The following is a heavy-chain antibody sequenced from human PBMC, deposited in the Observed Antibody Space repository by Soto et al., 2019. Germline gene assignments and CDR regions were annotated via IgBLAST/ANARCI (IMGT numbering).Heavy chain of an antibody. J-gene: IGHJ6*02. V-gene: IGHV1-69*13. Sequence: GASVKVSCKASGGTFSSYAISWVRQAPGQGLEWMGGIIPIFGTANYAQKFQGRVTITADESTSTAYMGLSSLRSEDTAVYYCARELGNYYYYYYGMDVWGQGTTVTVSS. CDR1: GGTFSSYA. CDR2: IIPIFGTA. CDR3: ARELGNYYYYYYGMDV. D-gene: IGHD1-7*01.